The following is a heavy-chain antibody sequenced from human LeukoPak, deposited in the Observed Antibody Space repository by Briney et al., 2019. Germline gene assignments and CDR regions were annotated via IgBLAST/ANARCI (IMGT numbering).Heavy chain of an antibody. CDR3: ARQAYDTGYDAFDI. J-gene: IGHJ3*02. V-gene: IGHV4-4*07. Sequence: SETLSLTCTVSGGSISSYYWSWIRQPAGKGLEWIGRVYSSRSANYNPSLKSRVTVSVDTSKNHFSLKLRSVTAADTAVYYCARQAYDTGYDAFDIWGQGTMVTVSS. CDR1: GGSISSYY. CDR2: VYSSRSA. D-gene: IGHD3-22*01.